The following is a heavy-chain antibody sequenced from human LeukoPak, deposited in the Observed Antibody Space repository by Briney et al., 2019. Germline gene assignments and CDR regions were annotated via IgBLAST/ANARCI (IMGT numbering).Heavy chain of an antibody. CDR1: GFTFSSYC. V-gene: IGHV3-74*01. CDR3: ARILWFGELLYDSWFDP. J-gene: IGHJ5*02. Sequence: PGGSLRLSCAASGFTFSSYCMNWVRQAPGKGLVWVSLINSNGSSTSYADSVKGRFTISRDNAKNTLYLQMNSLRAEDTAVYYCARILWFGELLYDSWFDPWGQGTLVTVSS. D-gene: IGHD3-10*01. CDR2: INSNGSST.